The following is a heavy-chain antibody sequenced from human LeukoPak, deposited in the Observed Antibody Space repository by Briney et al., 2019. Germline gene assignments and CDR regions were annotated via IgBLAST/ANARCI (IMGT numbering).Heavy chain of an antibody. J-gene: IGHJ4*02. CDR1: GYTFTSYA. CDR2: INTNTGNP. V-gene: IGHV7-4-1*02. D-gene: IGHD3-10*01. Sequence: EASVKVSCKASGYTFTSYAMNWVRQAPGQGLEWMGWINTNTGNPTYAQGFTGRFVFSLDTSVSTAYLQISSLKAEDTAVYYCARVPLLGGYGERGDYWGQGTLVTVSS. CDR3: ARVPLLGGYGERGDY.